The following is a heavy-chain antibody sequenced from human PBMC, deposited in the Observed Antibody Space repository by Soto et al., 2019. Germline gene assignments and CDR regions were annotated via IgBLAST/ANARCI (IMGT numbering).Heavy chain of an antibody. CDR3: ARTTAVPNTLRSRYFFDY. Sequence: ASETLSLTCSVSGGSVSNKTYYWSWIRQPPGKRLEWIRYVYYSGTTNYNPSLKSRVTISVDLSKNQFSLRLSSVTTADTALYYCARTTAVPNTLRSRYFFDYWGQGTLVTVSS. CDR1: GGSVSNKTYY. J-gene: IGHJ4*02. D-gene: IGHD4-17*01. CDR2: VYYSGTT. V-gene: IGHV4-61*01.